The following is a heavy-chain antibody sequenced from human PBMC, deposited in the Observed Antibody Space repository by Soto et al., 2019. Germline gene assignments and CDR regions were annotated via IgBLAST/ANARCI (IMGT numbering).Heavy chain of an antibody. CDR1: GGSFSGYY. CDR3: ARGWGRIFDY. J-gene: IGHJ4*02. D-gene: IGHD7-27*01. V-gene: IGHV4-34*01. Sequence: QVQLQQWGAGLFKPSETLSLNCAVYGGSFSGYYWNWIRQPPGKGLEWIGEINHSGSTNYNPSLKSRVTISVDTSKNQFSLKLSSVTAADTAVYYCARGWGRIFDYWVQGTLVTVSS. CDR2: INHSGST.